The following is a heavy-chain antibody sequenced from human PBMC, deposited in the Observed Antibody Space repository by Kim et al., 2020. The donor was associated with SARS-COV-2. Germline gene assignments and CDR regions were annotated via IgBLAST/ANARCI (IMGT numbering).Heavy chain of an antibody. CDR2: ISYDGNSK. J-gene: IGHJ4*02. CDR1: GFTFTNYA. D-gene: IGHD5-12*01. Sequence: GGSLRLSCTGSGFTFTNYAMHWVRQAPGKGLEWVAVISYDGNSKFYADSVKGRFTISRDNSKLYLQMNSLRADDTGIYYCAKGTQIYFLGDYWGQGTLVTVSS. V-gene: IGHV3-30*18. CDR3: AKGTQIYFLGDY.